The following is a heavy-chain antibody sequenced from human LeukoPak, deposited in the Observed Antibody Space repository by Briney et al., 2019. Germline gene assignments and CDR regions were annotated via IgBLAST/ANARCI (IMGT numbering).Heavy chain of an antibody. J-gene: IGHJ4*02. CDR3: ARTVGDTSYDY. CDR2: ISYDGSNK. CDR1: GFTFSSYG. V-gene: IGHV3-30*03. Sequence: GGSLRLSCAASGFTFSSYGMHWVRQAPGKGLEWVAVISYDGSNKYYADSVKGRFTISRDNSKNTLYLQMNSLRAEDTAVYYCARTVGDTSYDYWGQGTLVTVSS. D-gene: IGHD1-26*01.